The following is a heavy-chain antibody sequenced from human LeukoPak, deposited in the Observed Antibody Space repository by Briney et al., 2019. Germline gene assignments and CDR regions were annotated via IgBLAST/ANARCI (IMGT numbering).Heavy chain of an antibody. Sequence: PSETLSLTCTVSGGSISSYYWSWIRQPPGKGLQWIGSIYYSGSTYYNPSLKSRVTISVDTSKNQFSLKLSSVTAADTAVYYCARDFSSSSPPDYWGQGTLVTVSS. CDR3: ARDFSSSSPPDY. D-gene: IGHD2-2*01. J-gene: IGHJ4*02. CDR2: IYYSGST. V-gene: IGHV4-39*07. CDR1: GGSISSYY.